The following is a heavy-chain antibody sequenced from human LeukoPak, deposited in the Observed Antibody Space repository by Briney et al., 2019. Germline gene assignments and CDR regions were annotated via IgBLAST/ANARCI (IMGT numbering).Heavy chain of an antibody. Sequence: PGESLKISCKCSGYSFTSYWIGWVRQMPGKGLEWMGFIYPDDSDTRYSPSFQGQATISADKSISTAYLLWSSLKASDTAIYYCARRNSGFDYWGPGTLVTVSS. J-gene: IGHJ4*02. V-gene: IGHV5-51*01. CDR1: GYSFTSYW. CDR3: ARRNSGFDY. CDR2: IYPDDSDT. D-gene: IGHD1-1*01.